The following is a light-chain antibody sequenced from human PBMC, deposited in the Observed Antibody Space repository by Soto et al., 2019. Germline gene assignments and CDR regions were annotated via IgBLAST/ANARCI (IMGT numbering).Light chain of an antibody. J-gene: IGLJ1*01. CDR2: EVS. V-gene: IGLV2-23*02. CDR3: CSYAGSRIVV. CDR1: SSDVGSYKF. Sequence: QSVLTQPASVSGSPGQSITISCTGTSSDVGSYKFVSWYQQHPGKAPKVLIYEVSKRPSGVFNRFSGSKSGNTASLTISGLQAEDEADYYCCSYAGSRIVVFGTGTKVTVL.